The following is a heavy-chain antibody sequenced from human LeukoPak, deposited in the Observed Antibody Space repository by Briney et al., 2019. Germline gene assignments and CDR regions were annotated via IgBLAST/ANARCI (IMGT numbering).Heavy chain of an antibody. J-gene: IGHJ4*02. CDR1: GFTFSSDA. CDR3: AREFEAYYYDSSGYGIDY. CDR2: ISGGGGST. V-gene: IGHV3-23*01. Sequence: GGSLRLSCAASGFTFSSDAMSWVRQAPGKGLEWVSAISGGGGSTYYAVSVKGRFTISRDNSKNTLYLQMNSLRAEDTAVYYCAREFEAYYYDSSGYGIDYWGQGTLVTVSS. D-gene: IGHD3-22*01.